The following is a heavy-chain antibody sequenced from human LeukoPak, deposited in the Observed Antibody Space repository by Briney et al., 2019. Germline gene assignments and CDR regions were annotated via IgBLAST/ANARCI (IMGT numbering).Heavy chain of an antibody. V-gene: IGHV1-2*02. Sequence: ASVKVSCKASGYTFTGYYMHWLRQAPGQGLEWMGWINPNSGGTDYAQKFQGRVTMTRDTSISTAYMELSRLRSDDTAVYYCARGFLFRRLQDASCGYWGQGTLVTVSS. CDR1: GYTFTGYY. D-gene: IGHD5-18*01. J-gene: IGHJ4*02. CDR3: ARGFLFRRLQDASCGY. CDR2: INPNSGGT.